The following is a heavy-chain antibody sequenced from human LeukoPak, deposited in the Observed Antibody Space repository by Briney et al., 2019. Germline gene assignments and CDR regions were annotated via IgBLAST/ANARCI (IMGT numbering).Heavy chain of an antibody. D-gene: IGHD6-19*01. V-gene: IGHV4-4*07. CDR3: ARDQQQWLGPFDY. J-gene: IGHJ4*02. CDR1: SDSISSYY. Sequence: PSETLSLTCTVSSDSISSYYWSWIRQPAGKGLEWIGRVDTSGNTNYNPSLKSRVTMSVDTSKNQFSLRLTSVTATDTAVYYCARDQQQWLGPFDYWGQGTLVTVSS. CDR2: VDTSGNT.